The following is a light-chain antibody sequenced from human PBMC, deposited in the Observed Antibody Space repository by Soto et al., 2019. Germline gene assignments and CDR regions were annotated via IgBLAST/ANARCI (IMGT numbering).Light chain of an antibody. CDR3: AAWDDSLNGYV. CDR2: NSY. Sequence: QSALTQRPSASGTPGQRVTISCSGSSSNIGSKTVNWYQQLPGTVPKLLIYNSYQRPSGVPDRFSGSKSGTSASLAISGLQSEDEADYYCAAWDDSLNGYVFGAATKVTVL. J-gene: IGLJ1*01. V-gene: IGLV1-44*01. CDR1: SSNIGSKT.